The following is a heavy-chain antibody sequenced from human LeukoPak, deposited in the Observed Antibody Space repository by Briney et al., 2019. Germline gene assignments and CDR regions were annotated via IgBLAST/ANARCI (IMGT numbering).Heavy chain of an antibody. CDR1: GFTFSSYS. CDR3: LLLGTVTTARDAFDI. D-gene: IGHD4-11*01. V-gene: IGHV3-21*01. J-gene: IGHJ3*02. Sequence: GGSLRLSCAASGFTFSSYSMNWVRQAPGKGLEWVSSISSSSYIYYADSVKGRFTISRDNAKSSLYLQMNSLRAEDTAVYYCLLLGTVTTARDAFDIWGQGTMVTVSS. CDR2: ISSSSYI.